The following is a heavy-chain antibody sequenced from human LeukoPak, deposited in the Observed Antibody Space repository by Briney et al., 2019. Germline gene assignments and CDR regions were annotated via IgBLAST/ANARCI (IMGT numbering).Heavy chain of an antibody. Sequence: GGSLRLSCAASGFTFSSYWMTWVRQAPGKGLEWVAFIRYDGSNKYYADSVKGRFTISRDNSKNTLYLQMNSLRAEDTAVYYCAKPAVAGDENLDYWGQGTLVTVSS. V-gene: IGHV3-30*02. J-gene: IGHJ4*02. D-gene: IGHD6-19*01. CDR2: IRYDGSNK. CDR3: AKPAVAGDENLDY. CDR1: GFTFSSYW.